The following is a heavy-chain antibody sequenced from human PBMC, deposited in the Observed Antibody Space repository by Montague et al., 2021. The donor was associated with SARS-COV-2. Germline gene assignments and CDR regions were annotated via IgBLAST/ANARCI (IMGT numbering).Heavy chain of an antibody. CDR2: ISYDGSNK. V-gene: IGHV3-30-3*01. J-gene: IGHJ6*02. Sequence: SLRLSCAASGFTFSSYAMHWVRQAPGKGLEWVAVISYDGSNKYCADSVKGRFTISRDNSKDTLYLQMNSLRAEDTAVYYCARGSIAAAGVPSYYGMDVWGQGTTVTVSS. CDR1: GFTFSSYA. D-gene: IGHD6-13*01. CDR3: ARGSIAAAGVPSYYGMDV.